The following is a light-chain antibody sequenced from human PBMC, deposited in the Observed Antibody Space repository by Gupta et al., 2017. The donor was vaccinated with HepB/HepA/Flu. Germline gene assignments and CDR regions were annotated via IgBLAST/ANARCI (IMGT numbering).Light chain of an antibody. V-gene: IGKV1-39*01. CDR1: EYVDKY. Sequence: DIQMTQSPSSLSASLGDRVTITCRASEYVDKYVSWYQQKPGKAPNLLIFAADTLQSGVPSGFSGSRSGAEFTLTISSLQPEDFATYYWQQSDSRPTFGGGTKVEIK. CDR3: QQSDSRPT. J-gene: IGKJ4*01. CDR2: AAD.